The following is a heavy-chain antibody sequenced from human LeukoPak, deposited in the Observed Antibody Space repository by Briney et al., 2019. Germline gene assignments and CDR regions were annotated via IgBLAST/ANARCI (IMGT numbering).Heavy chain of an antibody. D-gene: IGHD6-13*01. V-gene: IGHV4-59*08. Sequence: KTSETLSLTCTVSGGSISSYYWSWIRQPPGKGLEWIGYIYYSGSTNYNPSLKSRVTISVDMSKNQFSLKLSSVTAADTAVYYCARLDYSSRYLNSGYYFDYWGQGTLVTVSS. CDR2: IYYSGST. CDR1: GGSISSYY. CDR3: ARLDYSSRYLNSGYYFDY. J-gene: IGHJ4*02.